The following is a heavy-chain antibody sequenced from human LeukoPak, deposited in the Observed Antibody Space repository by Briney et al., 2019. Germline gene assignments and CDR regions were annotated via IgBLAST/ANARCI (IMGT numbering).Heavy chain of an antibody. CDR1: GGTFSSYA. J-gene: IGHJ4*02. CDR2: IIPILGIA. V-gene: IGHV1-69*04. Sequence: GASVKVSCKASGGTFSSYAISWVRQAPGQGLEWMGRIIPILGIANYAQKFQGRVTITADKSTSTAYMELSSLRSEDTAVYYCARRVEYSYGYESHGFDYWGQGTLVTVSS. CDR3: ARRVEYSYGYESHGFDY. D-gene: IGHD5-18*01.